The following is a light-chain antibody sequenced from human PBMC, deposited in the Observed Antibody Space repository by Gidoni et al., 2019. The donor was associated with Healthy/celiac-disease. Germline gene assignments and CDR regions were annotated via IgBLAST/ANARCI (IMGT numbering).Light chain of an antibody. CDR2: DAS. V-gene: IGKV3-11*01. Sequence: EIVLTQSPATLSLSPGERATLSCRASQSVSSYLAWYQQHPGQAPRLLIYDASNRATGIPARFSGSGSGTYFTLTISSLEPEDFAVYYCQQRSNWLTFGGGTKVEIK. J-gene: IGKJ4*01. CDR3: QQRSNWLT. CDR1: QSVSSY.